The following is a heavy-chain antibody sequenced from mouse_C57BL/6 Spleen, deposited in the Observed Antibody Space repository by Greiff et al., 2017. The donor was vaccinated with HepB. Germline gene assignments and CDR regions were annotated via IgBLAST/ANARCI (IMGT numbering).Heavy chain of an antibody. Sequence: VQLQQSGAELVRPGASVTLSCKASGYTFTDYEMHWVKQTPVHGLEWIGAIDPETGGTAYNQKFKGQAILTADKYSSTAYMELRSLTSEDSAVYYCTRLVTNWGQGTTLTVSS. D-gene: IGHD2-2*01. CDR2: IDPETGGT. CDR1: GYTFTDYE. CDR3: TRLVTN. J-gene: IGHJ2*01. V-gene: IGHV1-15*01.